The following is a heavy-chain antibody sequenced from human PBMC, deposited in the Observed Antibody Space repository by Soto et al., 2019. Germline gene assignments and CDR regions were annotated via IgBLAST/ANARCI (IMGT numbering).Heavy chain of an antibody. Sequence: PSETLSLTCAVYGGSFSGYYWSWIRQPPGKGLEWIGEINHSGSTNYNPSLKSRVTISVDTSKNQFSLKLSSVTAADTAVYYCARLRTISRQTNFDYWGQGTLVTVSS. CDR1: GGSFSGYY. V-gene: IGHV4-34*01. D-gene: IGHD3-9*01. J-gene: IGHJ4*02. CDR3: ARLRTISRQTNFDY. CDR2: INHSGST.